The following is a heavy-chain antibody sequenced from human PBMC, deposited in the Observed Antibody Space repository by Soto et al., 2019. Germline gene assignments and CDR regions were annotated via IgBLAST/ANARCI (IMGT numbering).Heavy chain of an antibody. CDR2: ISGSGGST. CDR3: AKDRRSAVAGPYFDY. D-gene: IGHD6-19*01. J-gene: IGHJ4*02. CDR1: GFTFSSYA. Sequence: PGGSLRLSCAASGFTFSSYAMGWVRQAPGKGLEWVSAISGSGGSTYYADSVKGRFTISRDNSKNTLYLQMNSLRAEDTAVYYCAKDRRSAVAGPYFDYWGQGTLVTVSS. V-gene: IGHV3-23*01.